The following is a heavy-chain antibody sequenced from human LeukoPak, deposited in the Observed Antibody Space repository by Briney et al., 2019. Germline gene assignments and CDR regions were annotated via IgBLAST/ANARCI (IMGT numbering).Heavy chain of an antibody. CDR3: ARRSSGIAAAANYYYYGMDV. CDR2: IIPIFGTA. V-gene: IGHV1-69*01. CDR1: GGTFSSYA. Sequence: ASVKVSCKASGGTFSSYAISWVRQVPGQGLEWIGGIIPIFGTANYAQKFQGRVTITADESTSTAYMELSSLRSEDTAVYYCARRSSGIAAAANYYYYGMDVWGQGTTVTVSS. D-gene: IGHD6-13*01. J-gene: IGHJ6*02.